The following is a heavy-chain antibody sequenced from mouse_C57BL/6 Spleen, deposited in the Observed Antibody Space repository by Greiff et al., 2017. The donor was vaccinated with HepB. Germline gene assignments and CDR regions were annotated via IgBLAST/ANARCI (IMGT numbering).Heavy chain of an antibody. D-gene: IGHD1-3*01. J-gene: IGHJ3*01. CDR2: IDPSDSYT. V-gene: IGHV1-50*01. CDR3: ARSLYKEGFAY. Sequence: QVQLKQPGAELVKPGASVKLSCKASGYTFTSYWMQWVKQRPGQGLEWIGEIDPSDSYTNYNQKFKGKATLTVDTSSSTAYMQLSSLTSEDSAVYYCARSLYKEGFAYWGQGTLVTVSA. CDR1: GYTFTSYW.